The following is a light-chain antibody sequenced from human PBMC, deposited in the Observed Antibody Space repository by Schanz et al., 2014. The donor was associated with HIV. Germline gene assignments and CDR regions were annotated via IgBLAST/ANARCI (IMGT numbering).Light chain of an antibody. V-gene: IGKV3-20*01. CDR3: QQYGSPPRT. J-gene: IGKJ1*01. CDR1: QSVSNS. CDR2: AAS. Sequence: EIVLTQSPGTLSLSPGERATLSCRASQSVSNSLAWYQQKPGQTPRLLIYAASRRATGVPDRFSGSGSGTDFTLTISRLEPEDFAVFYCQQYGSPPRTFGQGTKVEI.